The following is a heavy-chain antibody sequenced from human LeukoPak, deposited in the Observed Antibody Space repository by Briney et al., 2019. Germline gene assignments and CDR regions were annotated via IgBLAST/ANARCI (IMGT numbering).Heavy chain of an antibody. Sequence: PGGFLRLSCAASGFTFSSYGMHWVRQAPGKGLEWVAVIWYDGSNKYYADSVKGRFTISRDNSKNTLYLQMNSLRAEDTAVYYCATITMTTVTTGRRPPLFYYYGMDVWGQGTTVAVSS. CDR1: GFTFSSYG. V-gene: IGHV3-33*01. CDR3: ATITMTTVTTGRRPPLFYYYGMDV. CDR2: IWYDGSNK. J-gene: IGHJ6*02. D-gene: IGHD4-17*01.